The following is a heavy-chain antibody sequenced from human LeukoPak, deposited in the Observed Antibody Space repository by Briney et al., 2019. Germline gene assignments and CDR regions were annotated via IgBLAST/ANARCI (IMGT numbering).Heavy chain of an antibody. CDR1: GFMFSNYG. J-gene: IGHJ3*02. V-gene: IGHV3-30*18. D-gene: IGHD3-10*01. CDR2: ISYDGSNK. Sequence: GRSLRLSCAASGFMFSNYGMQWVRQAPGKGLEWVAVISYDGSNKYYADSVKGRFTISRDNSKNTLYLQMNSLRAEDTAVYYCAKDLRRRYYFGSGSRGGTFDIWGQGTMVTVSS. CDR3: AKDLRRRYYFGSGSRGGTFDI.